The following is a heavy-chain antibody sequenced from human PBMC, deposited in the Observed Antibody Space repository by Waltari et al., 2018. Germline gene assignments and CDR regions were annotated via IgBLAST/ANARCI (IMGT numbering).Heavy chain of an antibody. CDR1: GVSISSHRHY. CDR3: ATYIGASVGTAAFDV. CDR2: VSYSGAT. J-gene: IGHJ3*01. V-gene: IGHV4-39*01. Sequence: LQLQESGPRLVKPSGTLSLTCTVSGVSISSHRHYWAWIRQSPGQGLEWIGTVSYSGATYISPSLKSRVSVSRDTSKNQLSLILGSVTAADMAVYYCATYIGASVGTAAFDVWGQGTMVTVSS. D-gene: IGHD5-12*01.